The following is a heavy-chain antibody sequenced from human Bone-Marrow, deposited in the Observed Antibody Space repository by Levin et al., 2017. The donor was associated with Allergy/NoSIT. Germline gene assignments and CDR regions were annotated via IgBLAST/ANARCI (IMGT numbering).Heavy chain of an antibody. CDR1: GFTFSSYA. V-gene: IGHV3-30-3*01. J-gene: IGHJ4*02. CDR3: ARATIFDY. D-gene: IGHD5-12*01. Sequence: LSLTCAASGFTFSSYAMHWVRQAPGKGLEWVAVISYDGSNKYYADSVKGRFTISRDNSKNTLYLQMNSLRAEDTAVYYCARATIFDYWGQGTLVTVSS. CDR2: ISYDGSNK.